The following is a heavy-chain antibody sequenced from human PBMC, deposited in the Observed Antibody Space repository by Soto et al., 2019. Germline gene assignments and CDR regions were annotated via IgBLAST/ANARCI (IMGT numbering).Heavy chain of an antibody. Sequence: GGSLRLSCAASGFTFSSYAMSWVRQAPGKGLEWVSAISGSGGSTYYADSVKGRFTISRDNSKNTLYLQMNSLRAEDTAVYYCAKDPRGYSSSSDYFDYWGQGSLVTAPQ. CDR1: GFTFSSYA. V-gene: IGHV3-23*01. D-gene: IGHD6-6*01. J-gene: IGHJ4*02. CDR2: ISGSGGST. CDR3: AKDPRGYSSSSDYFDY.